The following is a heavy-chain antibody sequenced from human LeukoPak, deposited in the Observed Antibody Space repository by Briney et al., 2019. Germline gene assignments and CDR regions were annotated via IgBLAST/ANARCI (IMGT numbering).Heavy chain of an antibody. J-gene: IGHJ6*03. D-gene: IGHD1-26*01. CDR2: INPNSGGT. V-gene: IGHV1-2*02. CDR3: ARASTGSYYRYYYYYYMDV. CDR1: GYTFTGYY. Sequence: GASVKVSCKASGYTFTGYYMHWVRQAPGQGLEWMGWINPNSGGTNYAQKFQGRVTMTRDTSISTAYMELSRLRSDDTAVYYCARASTGSYYRYYYYYYMDVWGKGTTVTISS.